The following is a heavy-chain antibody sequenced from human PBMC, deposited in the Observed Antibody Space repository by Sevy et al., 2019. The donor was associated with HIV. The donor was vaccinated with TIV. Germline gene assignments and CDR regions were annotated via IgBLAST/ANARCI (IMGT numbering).Heavy chain of an antibody. CDR1: GFTFSSYG. D-gene: IGHD2-2*01. J-gene: IGHJ5*02. V-gene: IGHV3-33*01. CDR2: IWNDGSNQ. CDR3: ARAPGYCTSTNCYDWFDP. Sequence: GGSLRLSCAASGFTFSSYGMHWVRQAPGKGLEWVAVIWNDGSNQYYADSVEGRFTVSRDNSTNTLYLQVNSLRAEDTAVYYCARAPGYCTSTNCYDWFDPWGHGTLVTVSS.